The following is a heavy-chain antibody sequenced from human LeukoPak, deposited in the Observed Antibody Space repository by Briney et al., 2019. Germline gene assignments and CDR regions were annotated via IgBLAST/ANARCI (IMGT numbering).Heavy chain of an antibody. Sequence: ASVKVSCKASGGTFSSYAIIWVRQAPGQGLEWMGRIIPILGIANYAQKFQGRVTITADKSTSTAYMELSSLRSEDTAVYYCASESDSSGSDGYWGQGTLVTVSS. V-gene: IGHV1-69*04. D-gene: IGHD3-22*01. CDR1: GGTFSSYA. CDR2: IIPILGIA. J-gene: IGHJ4*02. CDR3: ASESDSSGSDGY.